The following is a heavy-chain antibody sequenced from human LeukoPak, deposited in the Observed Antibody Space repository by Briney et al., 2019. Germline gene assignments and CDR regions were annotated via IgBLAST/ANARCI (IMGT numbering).Heavy chain of an antibody. J-gene: IGHJ4*02. D-gene: IGHD3-16*01. Sequence: SETLSLTCTVSGGSISNYYWSWIRQPPGKGLEWIGYISYSGSTNYNPSLKSRVTISVDRSKNQFSLKLSSVTAADTAVYYCASLTFGGVKNDYWGQGTLVTVSS. V-gene: IGHV4-59*12. CDR1: GGSISNYY. CDR2: ISYSGST. CDR3: ASLTFGGVKNDY.